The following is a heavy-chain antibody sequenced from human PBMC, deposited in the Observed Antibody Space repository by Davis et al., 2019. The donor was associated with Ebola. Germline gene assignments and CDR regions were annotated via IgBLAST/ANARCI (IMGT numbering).Heavy chain of an antibody. D-gene: IGHD5-18*01. CDR1: GGSFSGYY. Sequence: GSLRLSCAVYGGSFSGYYWSWIRQPPGKGLEWIGEINHSGSTNYNPSLKSRVTISVDTSKNQFSLKLSSVTAADTAVYYCARVGYSYANDYWGQGTLVTVSS. CDR2: INHSGST. V-gene: IGHV4-34*01. J-gene: IGHJ4*02. CDR3: ARVGYSYANDY.